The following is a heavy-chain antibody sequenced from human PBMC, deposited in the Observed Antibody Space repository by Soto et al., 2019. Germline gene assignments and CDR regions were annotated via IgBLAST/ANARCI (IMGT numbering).Heavy chain of an antibody. CDR2: ISGRAGNT. V-gene: IGHV3-23*01. J-gene: IGHJ5*02. Sequence: GGSLRLSCAASGFTFASYTMTWVRQPPGKGLEWVSVISGRAGNTYYADSVKGRFTISRDNSKNTLYLYMSSLRAEDTALYYCAKDRYCSSTSCSALNSWGQGTLVTVSS. CDR1: GFTFASYT. D-gene: IGHD2-2*01. CDR3: AKDRYCSSTSCSALNS.